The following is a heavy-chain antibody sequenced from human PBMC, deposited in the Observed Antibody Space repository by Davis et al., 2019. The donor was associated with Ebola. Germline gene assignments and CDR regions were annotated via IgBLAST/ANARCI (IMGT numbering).Heavy chain of an antibody. CDR3: ARVAGTPYYYYGMDV. CDR1: GGSFSGYY. CDR2: INHSGST. V-gene: IGHV4-34*01. Sequence: MPSETLSLTCAVYGGSFSGYYWSWIRQPPGKGLEWIGEINHSGSTNYNPSLKSRVTISVDKSKNQFSLKLSSVTAADTAVYYCARVAGTPYYYYGMDVWGKGTTVTVSS. J-gene: IGHJ6*04.